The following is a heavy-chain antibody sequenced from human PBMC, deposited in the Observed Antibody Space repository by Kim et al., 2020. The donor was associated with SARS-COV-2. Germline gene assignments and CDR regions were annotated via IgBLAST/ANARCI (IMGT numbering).Heavy chain of an antibody. CDR3: ARVSEIWFGEDGMDV. D-gene: IGHD3-10*01. CDR1: GGSISSYY. V-gene: IGHV4-59*13. CDR2: IYYSGST. J-gene: IGHJ6*02. Sequence: SETLSLTCTVSGGSISSYYWSWIRQPPGKGLEWIGYIYYSGSTNYNPSLKSRVTISVDTSKNQFSLKLSSVTAADTAVYYCARVSEIWFGEDGMDVWGQGTTVTVSS.